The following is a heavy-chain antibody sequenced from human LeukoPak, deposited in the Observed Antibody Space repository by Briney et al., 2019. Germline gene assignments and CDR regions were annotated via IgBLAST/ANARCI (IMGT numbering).Heavy chain of an antibody. V-gene: IGHV4-34*01. CDR3: ARENWNGNWFDP. J-gene: IGHJ5*02. CDR2: INHSGST. CDR1: GGSFSDYY. Sequence: SETLSLTCAVYGGSFSDYYWSWIRQPPGKGLEWIGEINHSGSTNYNPSLKSRVTISVDTSKNQFSLKLSSVTAADTAVYYCARENWNGNWFDPWGQGTLVTVSS. D-gene: IGHD1-1*01.